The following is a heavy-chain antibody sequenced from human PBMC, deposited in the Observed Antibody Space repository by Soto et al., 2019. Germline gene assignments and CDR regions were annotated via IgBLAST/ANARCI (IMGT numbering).Heavy chain of an antibody. J-gene: IGHJ4*02. Sequence: ASVKVSCKASGYSFTTYGITWVRQAPGQGLEWMGWITTYNGNTNYAQKLQGRVTMTTDTSTTTAYIELRSLRSDDTAVYYCARGRQLWSYDYWGQGTLVTVSS. D-gene: IGHD5-18*01. V-gene: IGHV1-18*01. CDR1: GYSFTTYG. CDR2: ITTYNGNT. CDR3: ARGRQLWSYDY.